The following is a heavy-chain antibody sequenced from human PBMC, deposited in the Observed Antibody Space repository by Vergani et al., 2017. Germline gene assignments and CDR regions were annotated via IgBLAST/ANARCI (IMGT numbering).Heavy chain of an antibody. Sequence: QVQLVQSGAEVKKPGASVKVSCKASGYTFTSYDINWVRQATGQGLEWMGWMNPNSGNTGYAQKFQGRVTITRNTSISTAYMELSSLRSEDTAVYYCARTRGVVRGVIKLHYYYGMDVWGQGTTVTVSS. J-gene: IGHJ6*02. D-gene: IGHD3-10*01. CDR2: MNPNSGNT. CDR3: ARTRGVVRGVIKLHYYYGMDV. V-gene: IGHV1-8*03. CDR1: GYTFTSYD.